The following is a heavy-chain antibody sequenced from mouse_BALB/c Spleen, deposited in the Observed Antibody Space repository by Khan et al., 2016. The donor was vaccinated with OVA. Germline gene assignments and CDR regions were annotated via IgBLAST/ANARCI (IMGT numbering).Heavy chain of an antibody. J-gene: IGHJ3*01. V-gene: IGHV1-4*01. CDR2: INPSNGYT. D-gene: IGHD1-2*01. CDR1: GYTFTSYT. CDR3: VGDGAYHKNGGWFAY. Sequence: QIQLVQSGAELARPWASVKMSCKASGYTFTSYTIHWIKKRPGQGLEWIGYINPSNGYTNYNQKFKDKVTLTTDKSSTTAYLQLSSLTSDDSAVYNCVGDGAYHKNGGWFAYWGQGNLVTVSA.